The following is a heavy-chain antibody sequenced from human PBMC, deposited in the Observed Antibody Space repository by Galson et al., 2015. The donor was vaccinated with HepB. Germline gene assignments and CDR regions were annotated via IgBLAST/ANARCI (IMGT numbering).Heavy chain of an antibody. CDR1: GFTFSSYA. Sequence: SLRLSCAASGFTFSSYAMHWVRQAPGKGLEYVSAISSNGGSTYYADSVKGRFTISRDNSKNTLYLQMSSLRAEDTAVYYCVKIGEGYSSSWYDYWGQGTLVTVSS. V-gene: IGHV3-64D*06. CDR3: VKIGEGYSSSWYDY. J-gene: IGHJ4*02. D-gene: IGHD6-13*01. CDR2: ISSNGGST.